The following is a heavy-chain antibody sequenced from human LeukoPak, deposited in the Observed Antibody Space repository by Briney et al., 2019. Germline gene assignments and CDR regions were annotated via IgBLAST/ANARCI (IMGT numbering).Heavy chain of an antibody. J-gene: IGHJ3*02. CDR2: IYYSGST. CDR3: ARGFDAHNAFDI. V-gene: IGHV4-30-4*01. CDR1: GGSISSSSYY. D-gene: IGHD3-9*01. Sequence: SETLSLTCTVSGGSISSSSYYWSWIRQPPGKGLEWIGYIYYSGSTSYNPSFKSRVTISVDTSKNQFSLKLTSVTAADTAVYYCARGFDAHNAFDIWGQGTMVTVSS.